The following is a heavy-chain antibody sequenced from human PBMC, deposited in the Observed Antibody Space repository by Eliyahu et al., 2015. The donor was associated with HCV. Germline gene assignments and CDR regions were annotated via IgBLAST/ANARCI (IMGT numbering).Heavy chain of an antibody. CDR2: VDPSGGST. V-gene: IGHV1-46*01. J-gene: IGHJ4*02. D-gene: IGHD3-22*01. CDR1: GXIFTTYY. Sequence: QVHLVQSGAEVKKPGASVKVSCKAXGXIFTTYYIHWVRQAPGQGLEWMGMVDPSGGSTTYARKFQDRVTMTTDTSTNTVYMELTSLTSEDAALYYCARDYRRDRSDSSASYDRKYYFDYWGQGTLVTVSS. CDR3: ARDYRRDRSDSSASYDRKYYFDY.